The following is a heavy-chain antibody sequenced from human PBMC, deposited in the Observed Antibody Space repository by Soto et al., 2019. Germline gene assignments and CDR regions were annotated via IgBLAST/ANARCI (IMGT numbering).Heavy chain of an antibody. CDR3: AREGGGYSSPDY. J-gene: IGHJ4*02. CDR1: GGSISSGGYY. V-gene: IGHV4-31*03. Sequence: QVQLQESGPGLVKPSQTLSLTCTVSGGSISSGGYYWSWIRQHPGKGLEWIGYIYYSGSTYYNPSLKSRSTISVDTSKNPFSLELRSVTAADTAVYYCAREGGGYSSPDYWGQGTLVTVSS. CDR2: IYYSGST. D-gene: IGHD6-13*01.